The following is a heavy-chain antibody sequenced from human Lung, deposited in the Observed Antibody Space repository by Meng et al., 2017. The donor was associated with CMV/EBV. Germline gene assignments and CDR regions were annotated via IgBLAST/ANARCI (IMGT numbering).Heavy chain of an antibody. CDR3: ARDPLWFGVKYYYGMDV. CDR1: GFTFSSYE. CDR2: ISSNGSTI. D-gene: IGHD3-10*01. J-gene: IGHJ6*02. V-gene: IGHV3-48*03. Sequence: GESLKISCAASGFTFSSYEMNWVRQAPGKGLEWVSYISSNGSTIYYADSVKGRFTISRDNAKNSLYLQMNSLRAEDTAVYYCARDPLWFGVKYYYGMDVWGQGTTVTVSS.